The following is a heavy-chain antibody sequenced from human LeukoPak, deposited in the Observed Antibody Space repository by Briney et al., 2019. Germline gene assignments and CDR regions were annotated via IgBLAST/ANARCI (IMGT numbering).Heavy chain of an antibody. Sequence: PSETLFLTCTVSGGSISSYYWSWMRQPPGKGLEWIGYIYYSGSTNYNPSLKSRVTISVDTSKNQFSLKLSSVTAADTAVYYCARHDQRLVAPFDYWGQGTRVTFSS. D-gene: IGHD6-13*01. CDR2: IYYSGST. CDR1: GGSISSYY. V-gene: IGHV4-59*08. CDR3: ARHDQRLVAPFDY. J-gene: IGHJ4*02.